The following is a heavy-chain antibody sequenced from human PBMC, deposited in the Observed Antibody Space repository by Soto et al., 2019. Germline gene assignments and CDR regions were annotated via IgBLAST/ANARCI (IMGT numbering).Heavy chain of an antibody. CDR2: IYTSGST. J-gene: IGHJ4*02. V-gene: IGHV4-4*07. CDR1: GGSISSYY. CDR3: ARSGTYYYDRSGYYYEFYYFDY. Sequence: SETLSLTCTVSGGSISSYYWGWIRQPAGKGLEWIGRIYTSGSTNYNPSLKSRVTMSVDTSKNQFSLKLSSVTAADTAVYYCARSGTYYYDRSGYYYEFYYFDYWGQGTLVTVYS. D-gene: IGHD3-22*01.